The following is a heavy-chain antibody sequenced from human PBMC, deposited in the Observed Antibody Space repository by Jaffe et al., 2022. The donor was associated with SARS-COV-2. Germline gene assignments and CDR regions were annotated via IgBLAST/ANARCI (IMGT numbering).Heavy chain of an antibody. V-gene: IGHV3-21*01. D-gene: IGHD3-3*01. CDR2: ISSSSSYI. J-gene: IGHJ6*02. CDR1: GFTFSSYS. Sequence: EVQLVESGGGLVKPGGSLRLSCAASGFTFSSYSMNWVRQAPGKGLEWVSSISSSSSYIYYADSVKGRFTISRDNAKNSLYLQMNSLRAEDTAVYYCATGREVLRFLEWSSSPYGMDVWGQGTTVTVSS. CDR3: ATGREVLRFLEWSSSPYGMDV.